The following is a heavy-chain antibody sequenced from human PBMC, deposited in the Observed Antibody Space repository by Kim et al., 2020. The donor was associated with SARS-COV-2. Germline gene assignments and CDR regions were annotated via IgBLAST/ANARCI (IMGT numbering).Heavy chain of an antibody. CDR2: INRGGTT. Sequence: GGSLRLSCADSGFSVTTDFMSWVRQAPGKGLEWVSVINRGGTTYYSDSVKGRFTISIDSSKSTLYLQMNTLRVEDTAVYYCVRSRGDYWGQGTLVTVSS. CDR3: VRSRGDY. CDR1: GFSVTTDF. V-gene: IGHV3-66*01. J-gene: IGHJ4*02.